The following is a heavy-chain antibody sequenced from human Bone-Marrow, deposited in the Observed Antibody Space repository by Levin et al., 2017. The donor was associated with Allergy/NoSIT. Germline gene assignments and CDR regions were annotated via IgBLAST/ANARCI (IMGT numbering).Heavy chain of an antibody. CDR2: ISSSGSTI. Sequence: GESLKISCAASGFTFSSYEMNWVRQAPGKGLEWVSYISSSGSTIYYADSVKGRFTISRDNAKNSLYLQMNSLRAEDTAVYYCARELGIVVVPAAILNYYYYGMDVWGQGTTVTVSS. D-gene: IGHD2-2*01. V-gene: IGHV3-48*03. J-gene: IGHJ6*02. CDR1: GFTFSSYE. CDR3: ARELGIVVVPAAILNYYYYGMDV.